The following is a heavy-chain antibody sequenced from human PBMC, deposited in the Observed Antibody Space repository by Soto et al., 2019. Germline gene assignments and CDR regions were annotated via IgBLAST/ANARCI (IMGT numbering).Heavy chain of an antibody. CDR1: GDSFTSYW. D-gene: IGHD6-19*01. Sequence: GESLKISCKASGDSFTSYWVAWVRQMPGKGLEWMGIIYPGDSDTRYSPSFQGQVTISVDRSISTAYLQWNSLKASDTAMYYCARPREAGKYYYGVDVWGQGTTVTVSS. J-gene: IGHJ6*02. V-gene: IGHV5-51*01. CDR2: IYPGDSDT. CDR3: ARPREAGKYYYGVDV.